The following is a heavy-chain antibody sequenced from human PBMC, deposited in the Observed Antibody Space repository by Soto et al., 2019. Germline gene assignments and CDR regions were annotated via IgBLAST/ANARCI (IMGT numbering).Heavy chain of an antibody. J-gene: IGHJ5*02. CDR1: GGSISSYY. CDR2: IYYSGST. D-gene: IGHD2-15*01. Sequence: SETLSLTCTVSGGSISSYYWSWIRQPPGKGLEWIGYIYYSGSTNYNPSLKSRVTISVDTSKNQFSLKLSSVTAADTAVYYCARHVVYCSGGSCSNWFDPWGQGTLVTVSS. CDR3: ARHVVYCSGGSCSNWFDP. V-gene: IGHV4-59*08.